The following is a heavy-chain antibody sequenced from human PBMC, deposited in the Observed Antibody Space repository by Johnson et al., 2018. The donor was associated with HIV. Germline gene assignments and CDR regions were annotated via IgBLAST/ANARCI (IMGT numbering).Heavy chain of an antibody. CDR3: ARGSGGIVGAQDI. CDR1: GFTVSDYY. CDR2: IYSGGTT. V-gene: IGHV3-66*02. D-gene: IGHD1-26*01. Sequence: VQLVESGGGLVQPGGSLKLSCAASGFTVSDYYMSWIRQAPGKGLEWVSVIYSGGTTYNADSVKGRFTISRDNSKNTLYLQMNSLRADDTAVYYCARGSGGIVGAQDIWGQGTMVTVSS. J-gene: IGHJ3*02.